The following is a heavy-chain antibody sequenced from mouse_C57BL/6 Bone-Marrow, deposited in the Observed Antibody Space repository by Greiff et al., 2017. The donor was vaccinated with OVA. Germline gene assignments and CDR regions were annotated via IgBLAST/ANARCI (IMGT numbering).Heavy chain of an antibody. Sequence: QVQLQQPGAELVKPGASVKMSCKASGYTFTSYWITWVKQRPGQGLEWIGDIYPGSGSTNYNEKFKSKATLTVDTSSSTAYMQLSSLTSEDSAVYDCAREWLLRDYFGCWGQGTTLTVSS. CDR2: IYPGSGST. D-gene: IGHD2-3*01. CDR3: AREWLLRDYFGC. J-gene: IGHJ2*01. CDR1: GYTFTSYW. V-gene: IGHV1-55*01.